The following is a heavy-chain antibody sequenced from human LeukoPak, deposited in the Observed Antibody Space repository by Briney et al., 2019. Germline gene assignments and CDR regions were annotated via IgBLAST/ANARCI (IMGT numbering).Heavy chain of an antibody. CDR1: GGSISGYY. Sequence: SETLSLTCTVSGGSISGYYWSWLRQAPGKGLEWIGYIYYSGSTNYNPSLKGRVSISVDTSKNQFSLKLSSVTAADTAVYFCVRHKNYFDSSGYYGTLDYWGQGSLVTVSS. CDR3: VRHKNYFDSSGYYGTLDY. V-gene: IGHV4-59*08. CDR2: IYYSGST. J-gene: IGHJ4*02. D-gene: IGHD3-22*01.